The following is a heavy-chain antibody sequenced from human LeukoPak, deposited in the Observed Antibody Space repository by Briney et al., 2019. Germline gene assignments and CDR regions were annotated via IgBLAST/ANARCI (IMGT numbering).Heavy chain of an antibody. CDR2: IWYDGHNK. J-gene: IGHJ4*02. Sequence: GGSLRLSCVASGFSFSKYGMHWVRQAPGKGLQWLAIIWYDGHNKYYADSVKGRFTISRDNSKNTLFLEMDDLKAEDTAVYYCAREWGLIAVAGGPGYWGQGTLVTVSS. CDR1: GFSFSKYG. V-gene: IGHV3-33*01. CDR3: AREWGLIAVAGGPGY. D-gene: IGHD2-21*01.